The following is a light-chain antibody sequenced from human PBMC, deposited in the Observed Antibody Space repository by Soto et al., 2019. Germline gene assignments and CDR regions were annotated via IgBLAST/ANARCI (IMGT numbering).Light chain of an antibody. CDR2: TNN. J-gene: IGLJ2*01. Sequence: QSVLTQPPSASGTPGQRITISCSGSGPNIGSNAVTWYHQLPRTAPKLLIYTNNQRPSGVSNRFSGSKSGNTASLTISGLQAEDEADYYCSSFTTTTTLVVFGGGTKLTVL. CDR3: SSFTTTTTLVV. CDR1: GPNIGSNA. V-gene: IGLV1-44*01.